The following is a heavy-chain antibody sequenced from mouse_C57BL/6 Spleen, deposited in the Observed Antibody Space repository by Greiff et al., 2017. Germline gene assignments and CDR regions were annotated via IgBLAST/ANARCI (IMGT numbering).Heavy chain of an antibody. V-gene: IGHV3-6*01. D-gene: IGHD1-1*01. J-gene: IGHJ4*01. Sequence: EVKLLESGPGLVKPSQSLSLTCSVTGYSITSGYYWNWIRQFPGNKLEWMGYISYDGSNNYNPSLKNRISITRDTSKNQFFLKLNSVTTEDTATYYCARDHYYGSQAMDYWGQGTSVTVSS. CDR3: ARDHYYGSQAMDY. CDR1: GYSITSGYY. CDR2: ISYDGSN.